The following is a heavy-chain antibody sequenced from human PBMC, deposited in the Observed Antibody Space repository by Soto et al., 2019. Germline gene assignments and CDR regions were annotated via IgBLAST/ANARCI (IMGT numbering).Heavy chain of an antibody. V-gene: IGHV3-30*18. D-gene: IGHD5-18*01. CDR2: ISYDGTTK. CDR1: GFTFSSCG. Sequence: TGGSLRLSCAASGFTFSSCGMHWVRQAPGKGLEWVAVISYDGTTKYYADSVKGRFTISRDNSKSTLYLQMNSLRAEDTAVYYCAKDSAIVYNYGYFDYWGQGTLVTVSS. CDR3: AKDSAIVYNYGYFDY. J-gene: IGHJ4*02.